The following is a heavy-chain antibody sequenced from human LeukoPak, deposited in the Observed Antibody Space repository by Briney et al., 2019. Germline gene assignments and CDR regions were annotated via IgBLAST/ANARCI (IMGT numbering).Heavy chain of an antibody. CDR3: ATDTRYSSGWWVY. Sequence: GASVKVSCKASGGTFSSYAISWVRQAPGQGLEWMGRIIPILGIANYAQKFQGRVTITADKSTSTAYMELSSLRSEDTAVYYCATDTRYSSGWWVYWGQGTLVTVSS. J-gene: IGHJ4*02. D-gene: IGHD6-19*01. V-gene: IGHV1-69*04. CDR2: IIPILGIA. CDR1: GGTFSSYA.